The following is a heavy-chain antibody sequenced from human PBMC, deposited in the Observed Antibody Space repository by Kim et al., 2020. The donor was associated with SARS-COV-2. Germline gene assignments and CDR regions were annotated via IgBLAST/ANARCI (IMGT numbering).Heavy chain of an antibody. V-gene: IGHV3-23*01. D-gene: IGHD2-2*01. CDR3: ARDPCSSPSCYGKGFEY. CDR2: ISGSGGST. Sequence: GGSLRLSCAASGFTFNSHAMSWLRQAPGKGLEWVSAISGSGGSTYYADSVRGRFTVSRDRITNTLWLQMNSLTAEDTAVYYCARDPCSSPSCYGKGFEYWGQGALVTVSS. CDR1: GFTFNSHA. J-gene: IGHJ4*02.